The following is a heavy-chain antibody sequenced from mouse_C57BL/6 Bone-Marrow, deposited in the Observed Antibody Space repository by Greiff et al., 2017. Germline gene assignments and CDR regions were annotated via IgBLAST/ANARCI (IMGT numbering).Heavy chain of an antibody. Sequence: QVHVKQSGAELVKPGASVKLSCKASGYTFTSYWMHWVKQRPGQGLEWIGMIHPNSGSTNYNEKFKSKATLTVDKSSSTAYMQLSSLTSEDSAVYYCARSWDAFFDYWGQGTTLTVSS. CDR2: IHPNSGST. D-gene: IGHD4-1*01. CDR1: GYTFTSYW. V-gene: IGHV1-64*01. CDR3: ARSWDAFFDY. J-gene: IGHJ2*01.